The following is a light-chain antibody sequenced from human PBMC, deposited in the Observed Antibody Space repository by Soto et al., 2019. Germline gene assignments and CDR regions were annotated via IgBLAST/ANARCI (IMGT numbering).Light chain of an antibody. CDR1: QSISSW. CDR2: KAS. Sequence: DIQMTQSPSTLSASVGDRVTITCRASQSISSWLAWYQQKPGKAPKLLIYKASSLESGVPSRFSGSGSGTEFTLTISSLQPADFGTYYCQQYNSYSWTFGQGTKVEIK. CDR3: QQYNSYSWT. V-gene: IGKV1-5*03. J-gene: IGKJ1*01.